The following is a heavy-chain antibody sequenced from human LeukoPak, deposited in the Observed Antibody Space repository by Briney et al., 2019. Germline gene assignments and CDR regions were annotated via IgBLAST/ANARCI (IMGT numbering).Heavy chain of an antibody. Sequence: PGGTLRLSCAASGFTFSDYGMSWVRQSPGKGLEWVSTIGGRGGSTYYADSVKGRFTFSRDNSKNTLYLQMNGLRAEDTAVYYCAKGGMSTIVRGVIGYMDVWGKGTTVTISS. V-gene: IGHV3-23*01. CDR3: AKGGMSTIVRGVIGYMDV. CDR1: GFTFSDYG. J-gene: IGHJ6*03. D-gene: IGHD3-10*01. CDR2: IGGRGGST.